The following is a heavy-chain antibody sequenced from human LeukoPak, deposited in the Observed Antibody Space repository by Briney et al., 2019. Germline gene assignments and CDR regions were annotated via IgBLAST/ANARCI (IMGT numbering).Heavy chain of an antibody. J-gene: IGHJ4*01. CDR2: INSDGSST. CDR1: GFTFSRYW. CDR3: ARGSTSWDLDY. Sequence: HPGGSLRLSCAASGFTFSRYWMHWVCQAPGKGLVWVSRINSDGSSTTYADSVKGRFTISRDNAKNTLYLEMNSLRAEDTAVYYCARGSTSWDLDYWGQGTLVTVSS. V-gene: IGHV3-74*01. D-gene: IGHD1-26*01.